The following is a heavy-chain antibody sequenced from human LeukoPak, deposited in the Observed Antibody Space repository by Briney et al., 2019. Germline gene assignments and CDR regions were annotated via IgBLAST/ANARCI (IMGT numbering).Heavy chain of an antibody. D-gene: IGHD2-2*01. CDR2: ISGSGGSS. CDR1: GFTFSSYA. J-gene: IGHJ4*02. Sequence: GGSLRLSCAASGFTFSSYAMSWVRQAPGKGLEWVSAISGSGGSSYYADSVKGRFTISRDNSKNTLYLQMNSLRAEDTAVYYCAKDGWGTSCPDYWGQGTLVTVSS. CDR3: AKDGWGTSCPDY. V-gene: IGHV3-23*01.